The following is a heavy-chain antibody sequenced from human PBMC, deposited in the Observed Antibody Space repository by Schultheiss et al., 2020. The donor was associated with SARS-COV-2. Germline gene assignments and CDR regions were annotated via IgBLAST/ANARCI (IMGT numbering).Heavy chain of an antibody. CDR3: ARAPYDSSGYYYGDYYYGMDV. CDR2: INGDGSSI. V-gene: IGHV3-74*01. Sequence: GESLKISCAASGFTFSSYSMNWVRQAPGKGLEWVSRINGDGSSIGYADSVKGRFTISRDNAKNTLYLQMNSLRAEDTAVYYCARAPYDSSGYYYGDYYYGMDVWGQGTTVTVSS. D-gene: IGHD3-22*01. J-gene: IGHJ6*02. CDR1: GFTFSSYS.